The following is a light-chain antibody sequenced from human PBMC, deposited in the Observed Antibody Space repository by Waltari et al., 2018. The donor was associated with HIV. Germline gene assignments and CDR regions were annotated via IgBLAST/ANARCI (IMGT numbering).Light chain of an antibody. CDR2: DAS. CDR3: QQRSNWPRGT. CDR1: QSVSSY. V-gene: IGKV3-11*01. J-gene: IGKJ1*01. Sequence: EIVLTQSLATLSLSPGERVTLSCRASQSVSSYLAWYQQKPGQAPRLLIYDASNRATGIQARFSGSGSGTDFTLTISSLEPEDFAVYYCQQRSNWPRGTFGQGTKVEIK.